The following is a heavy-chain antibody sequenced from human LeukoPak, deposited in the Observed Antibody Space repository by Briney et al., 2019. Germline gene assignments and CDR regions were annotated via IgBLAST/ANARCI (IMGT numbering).Heavy chain of an antibody. D-gene: IGHD5-18*01. CDR1: GGSISSSSYY. CDR2: IYYTGSA. CDR3: ARHPERYSYFDY. V-gene: IGHV4-39*01. J-gene: IGHJ4*02. Sequence: PSETLSLTCTVSGGSISSSSYYWGWIRQPPGKGLEWIGSIYYTGSAYYNPSLKSRVTMSVDTSKNQFSLRLSSVTAADTPVYSCARHPERYSYFDYWGQGTLVTVSS.